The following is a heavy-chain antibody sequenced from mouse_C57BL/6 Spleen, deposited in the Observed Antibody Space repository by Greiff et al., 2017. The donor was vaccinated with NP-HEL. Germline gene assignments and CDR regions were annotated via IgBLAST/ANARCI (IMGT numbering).Heavy chain of an antibody. D-gene: IGHD2-5*01. CDR2: IRLKSDNYAT. V-gene: IGHV6-3*01. Sequence: EVKLMESGGGLVQPGGSMKLSCVASGFTFSNYWMNWVRQSPEKGLEWVAQIRLKSDNYATHYAESVKGRFTISRDDSKSSVYLQMNNLRAEDTGIYYCTGGVTRYYAMDYWGQGTSVTVSS. J-gene: IGHJ4*01. CDR3: TGGVTRYYAMDY. CDR1: GFTFSNYW.